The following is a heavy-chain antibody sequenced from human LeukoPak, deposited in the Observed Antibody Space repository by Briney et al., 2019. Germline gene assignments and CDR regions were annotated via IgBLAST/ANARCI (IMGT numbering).Heavy chain of an antibody. CDR2: INPNSGGT. Sequence: GASVKVSCKASGYTFTGYYMQWVRQAPGEGLEWMGWINPNSGGTNYTQKFQGRVTMTRDTSISTAYMELSRLRSDDTSVYYCASRDCGGDCPSQHWGQGTLVTVSS. D-gene: IGHD2-21*01. CDR1: GYTFTGYY. CDR3: ASRDCGGDCPSQH. J-gene: IGHJ1*01. V-gene: IGHV1-2*02.